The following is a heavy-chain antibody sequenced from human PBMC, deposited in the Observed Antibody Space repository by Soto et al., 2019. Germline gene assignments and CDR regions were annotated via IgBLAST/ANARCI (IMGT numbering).Heavy chain of an antibody. D-gene: IGHD2-21*02. CDR1: GGSISSGDYY. V-gene: IGHV4-30-4*01. Sequence: SETLSLTCTVSGGSISSGDYYWSWIRQPPGKGLEWIGYIYYSGSTYYNPSLKSRVTISVDTSKNQFSLKLSSVTAADTAVYYCARLCGGDCYSEYYFDYWGQGTLVTVSS. J-gene: IGHJ4*02. CDR3: ARLCGGDCYSEYYFDY. CDR2: IYYSGST.